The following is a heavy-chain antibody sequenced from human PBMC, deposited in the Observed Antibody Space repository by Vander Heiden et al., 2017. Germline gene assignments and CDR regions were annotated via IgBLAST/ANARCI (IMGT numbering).Heavy chain of an antibody. D-gene: IGHD2-8*01. CDR3: ARAREYGDYCDY. Sequence: QVHLQESGPGLVRPSAPLSLSCSVYCGSMSGYYWVWIRQPAGKGLEWIGRIFASGETRYNPSLKSRVTMSVDRPKKQFSLELNSVTAADTGVYFCARAREYGDYCDYWGQGTLVAVSS. V-gene: IGHV4-4*07. J-gene: IGHJ4*02. CDR1: CGSMSGYY. CDR2: IFASGET.